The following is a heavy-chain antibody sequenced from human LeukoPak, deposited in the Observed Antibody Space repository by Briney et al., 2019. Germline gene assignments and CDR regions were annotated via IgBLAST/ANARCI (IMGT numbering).Heavy chain of an antibody. V-gene: IGHV3-21*04. CDR2: ISSSSSYI. CDR1: GFTFSSYS. Sequence: GGSLRLSCAASGFTFSSYSMNWVRQAPGKGLEWVSSISSSSSYIYYADSVKGRFTISRDNAKNSLYLQMNSLRAEDTAVYYCAKDIYDYIWGSYPIDYWGQGTLVTVSS. CDR3: AKDIYDYIWGSYPIDY. J-gene: IGHJ4*02. D-gene: IGHD3-16*02.